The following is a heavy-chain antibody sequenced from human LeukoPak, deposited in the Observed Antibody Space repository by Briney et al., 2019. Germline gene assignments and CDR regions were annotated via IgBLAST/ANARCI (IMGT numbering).Heavy chain of an antibody. J-gene: IGHJ4*02. V-gene: IGHV3-23*01. CDR2: INTLGGST. Sequence: PGGSLRLSCAASGFTFSSYSMNWVRQAPGKGLEWVSTINTLGGSTYYADSVKGRFTISRDNSKNTLYLQMSSLRAEDTAVYYCANGKSSGWYTADYWGQGTLVTVSS. CDR1: GFTFSSYS. D-gene: IGHD6-19*01. CDR3: ANGKSSGWYTADY.